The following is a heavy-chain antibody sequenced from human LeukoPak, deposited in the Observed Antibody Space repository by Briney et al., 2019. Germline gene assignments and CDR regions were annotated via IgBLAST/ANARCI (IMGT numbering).Heavy chain of an antibody. D-gene: IGHD1-26*01. CDR3: ARLPRSIVGATNFDY. CDR2: IYYSGST. J-gene: IGHJ4*02. Sequence: PSETLSLTCTVSGGSISSSSYYWGWIRQPPGKGLEWIGSIYYSGSTYYNPSLKSRVTISVDTSKNQFSLKLSSVTAADTAVYYCARLPRSIVGATNFDYWGQGTLVTVSS. V-gene: IGHV4-39*01. CDR1: GGSISSSSYY.